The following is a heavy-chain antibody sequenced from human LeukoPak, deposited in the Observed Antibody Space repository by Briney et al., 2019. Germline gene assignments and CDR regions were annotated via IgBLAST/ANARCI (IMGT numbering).Heavy chain of an antibody. D-gene: IGHD2-15*01. CDR1: GYRFTDHR. V-gene: IGHV1-2*02. CDR2: INPNTGDT. J-gene: IGHJ4*02. CDR3: TRDLRIAPAVAFFDF. Sequence: ASVKVSCKASGYRFTDHRIHWIRQAPGQGLEWMGWINPNTGDTISAQKFQGRVAMTRDTSITTTYMELTGLESGDGAMYFCTRDLRIAPAVAFFDFWGQGTRVTVSS.